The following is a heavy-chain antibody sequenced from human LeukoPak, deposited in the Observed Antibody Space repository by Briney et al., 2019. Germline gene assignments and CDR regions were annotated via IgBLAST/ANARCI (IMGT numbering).Heavy chain of an antibody. CDR1: GFTFSSYD. J-gene: IGHJ5*02. D-gene: IGHD3-10*01. V-gene: IGHV3-13*04. CDR2: IGTAGDT. CDR3: ARDYGVLLWFGGGNWFDP. Sequence: GGSLRLSCAASGFTFSSYDMHWVRQATGKGLEWVSAIGTAGDTYYPGSVKGRFTISRENAKTSLYLQMNSLRAGDTAVYYCARDYGVLLWFGGGNWFDPWGQGTLVTVSS.